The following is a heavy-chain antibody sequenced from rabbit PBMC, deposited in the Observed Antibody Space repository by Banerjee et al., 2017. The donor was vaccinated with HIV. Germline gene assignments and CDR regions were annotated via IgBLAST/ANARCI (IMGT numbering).Heavy chain of an antibody. Sequence: QLKESGGGLVQPGGSLKLSCKASGFDFSSYYMSWVRQAPGKGLEWIGYIDPVFGSTYYASWVNGRFTISSDNAQNTVDLQMTSLTAADTATYFCARAAGYAGYGYATGFDLWGPGTLVTVS. D-gene: IGHD6-1*01. J-gene: IGHJ4*01. CDR2: IDPVFGST. CDR1: GFDFSSYY. CDR3: ARAAGYAGYGYATGFDL. V-gene: IGHV1S7*01.